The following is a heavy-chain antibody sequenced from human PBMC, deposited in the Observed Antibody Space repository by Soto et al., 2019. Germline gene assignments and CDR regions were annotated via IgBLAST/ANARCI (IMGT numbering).Heavy chain of an antibody. CDR2: IYYSGST. CDR3: ARAQAGTFDY. V-gene: IGHV4-59*01. J-gene: IGHJ4*02. Sequence: QVQLQESGPGLVKPSETLSLTCTVSGGSISSYYWSWIRQPPGKGLEWIGYIYYSGSTNYNPSLKSRVTISVDTSKNQFSLKLSSVTAADTAVYYCARAQAGTFDYWGQGTLVTVSS. D-gene: IGHD6-19*01. CDR1: GGSISSYY.